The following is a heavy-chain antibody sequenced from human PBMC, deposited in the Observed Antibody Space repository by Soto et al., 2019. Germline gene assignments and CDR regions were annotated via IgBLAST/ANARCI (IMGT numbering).Heavy chain of an antibody. CDR3: ATDLRFSLPAARNYFDY. D-gene: IGHD2-2*01. V-gene: IGHV1-24*01. CDR2: FDPEDGET. J-gene: IGHJ4*02. Sequence: QVQLVQSGAEVKQPGASVKVSCKVSGYTLTELSMHWVRQAPGRGLEWMGGFDPEDGETIYAQKFQGRVTMTEDTSTDTVYMDLSSLRSEDTAVYYCATDLRFSLPAARNYFDYWGQGTLVTVSS. CDR1: GYTLTELS.